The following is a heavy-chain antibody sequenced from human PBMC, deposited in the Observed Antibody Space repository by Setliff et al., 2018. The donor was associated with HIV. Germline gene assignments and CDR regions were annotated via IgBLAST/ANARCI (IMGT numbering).Heavy chain of an antibody. Sequence: GGSLRLSCAASGFTFDDYGMNWVRQAPGKGLEWVSGINWNGGGPTYADSGKGRFTISRDNAKNSLNLQMNSLRAEDTALYYCAKEGYDRAGMSYFYYYYIDVWGKGTAVTVSS. V-gene: IGHV3-20*04. CDR1: GFTFDDYG. J-gene: IGHJ6*03. CDR3: AKEGYDRAGMSYFYYYYIDV. D-gene: IGHD3-22*01. CDR2: INWNGGGP.